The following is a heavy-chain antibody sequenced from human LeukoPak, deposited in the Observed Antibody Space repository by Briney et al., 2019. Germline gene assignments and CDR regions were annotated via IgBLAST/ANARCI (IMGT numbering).Heavy chain of an antibody. CDR2: ISYDGSNK. V-gene: IGHV3-30*01. D-gene: IGHD1-26*01. CDR3: ARVLEWELPYFDY. Sequence: GGSLRPSCAASGFTFSSYAMHWVRQAPGKGLEWVAVISYDGSNKYYADSVKGRFTISRDNSKNTLYLQMNSLRAEDTAVYYCARVLEWELPYFDYWGQGTLVTVSS. CDR1: GFTFSSYA. J-gene: IGHJ4*02.